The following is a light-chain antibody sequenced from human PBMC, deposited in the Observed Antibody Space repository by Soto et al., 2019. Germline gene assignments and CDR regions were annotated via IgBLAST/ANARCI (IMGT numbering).Light chain of an antibody. Sequence: QSALTQPPSVSLSPGPSITISCTGTSSDGGGYDYVPWYQVHPGKAPKLMVFEVSNRPSGVSYRFSGSKSGNTASLTISGLQAEDEADYFCSSYSISTAYLFGPGTKVTVL. CDR1: SSDGGGYDY. CDR3: SSYSISTAYL. J-gene: IGLJ1*01. CDR2: EVS. V-gene: IGLV2-14*01.